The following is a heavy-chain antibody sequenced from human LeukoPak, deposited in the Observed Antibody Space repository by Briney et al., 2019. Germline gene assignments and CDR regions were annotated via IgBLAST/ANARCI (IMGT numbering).Heavy chain of an antibody. V-gene: IGHV3-30*03. D-gene: IGHD3-9*01. CDR1: GFTFRTHG. J-gene: IGHJ4*02. CDR2: ISYDGSDK. CDR3: AIDILTGYPIERSADY. Sequence: PGRSLRLSCAASGFTFRTHGMQWVRQAPGKGLEWVAVISYDGSDKYYADSVKGRFTISRDNSMNTLYLQMNSLRDEDTAVYYCAIDILTGYPIERSADYWGQGTLVTVSS.